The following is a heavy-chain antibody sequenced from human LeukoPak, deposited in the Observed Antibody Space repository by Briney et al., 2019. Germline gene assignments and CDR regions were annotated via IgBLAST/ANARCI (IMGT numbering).Heavy chain of an antibody. CDR1: GFTVSSNY. J-gene: IGHJ4*02. V-gene: IGHV3-53*01. CDR3: ASSGYFYYFDY. CDR2: IYSGGST. D-gene: IGHD3-22*01. Sequence: GGSLRLSCAASGFTVSSNYMSWVRQAPGKGLEWVSVIYSGGSTYYADSVKGRFTISRDNSKNTLYLQMNSLRAEDTAVYYCASSGYFYYFDYWGQGTQVTVSS.